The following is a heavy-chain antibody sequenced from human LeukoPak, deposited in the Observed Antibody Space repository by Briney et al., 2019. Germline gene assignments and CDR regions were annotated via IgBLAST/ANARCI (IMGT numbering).Heavy chain of an antibody. CDR3: ARERYSPYDFDALDI. D-gene: IGHD5-12*01. J-gene: IGHJ3*02. Sequence: PGGSLRLSCAGSGFTFNDYAIHWVRQAPGKGLEYVAGINSKGGSTYYATSVKGRFTISRDNSKNTLHLQMGSLRAEDMAFYYCARERYSPYDFDALDIWGRGTMVTVSP. CDR2: INSKGGST. V-gene: IGHV3-64*01. CDR1: GFTFNDYA.